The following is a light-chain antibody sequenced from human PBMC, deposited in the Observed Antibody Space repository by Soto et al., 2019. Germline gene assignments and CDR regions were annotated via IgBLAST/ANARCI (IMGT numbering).Light chain of an antibody. V-gene: IGLV2-23*01. CDR3: CSYAGSSTSYV. CDR2: EGS. CDR1: SSDVGGYNL. J-gene: IGLJ1*01. Sequence: QSVLTQPASASGSPGQSITISCTGTSSDVGGYNLVSWYQQHPGKAPKLMIYEGSKRPSGVPNRFSGSKSGNTASLTISGLQAEDEADYYCCSYAGSSTSYVFGTGTKLTVL.